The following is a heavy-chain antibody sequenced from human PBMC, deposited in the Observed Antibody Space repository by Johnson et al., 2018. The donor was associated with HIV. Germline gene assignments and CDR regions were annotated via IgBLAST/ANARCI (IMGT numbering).Heavy chain of an antibody. CDR2: INWNGGST. CDR3: ARDPRSWYDDAFYL. J-gene: IGHJ3*01. D-gene: IGHD6-13*01. Sequence: VQLVESGGGVVQPGRSLRLSCAASGFTFDDYGMSWVRQAPGKGLEWVSGINWNGGSTDYADSVKGRFTISRDNPMNSLYLQMHSLRAEDTALYYCARDPRSWYDDAFYLWCQGTMVTVSS. V-gene: IGHV3-20*04. CDR1: GFTFDDYG.